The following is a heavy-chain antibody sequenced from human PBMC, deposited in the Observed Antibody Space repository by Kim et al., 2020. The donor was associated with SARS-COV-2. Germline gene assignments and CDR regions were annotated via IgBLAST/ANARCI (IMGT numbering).Heavy chain of an antibody. V-gene: IGHV3-7*03. D-gene: IGHD6-19*01. Sequence: GGSLRLSCAASGFTFSSYWMSWVRQAPGKGLEWVANIKQDGSEKYYVDSVKGRFTISRDNAKNSLYLQMNSLRAEDTAVYYCARDARLYSSGSDYWGQGTLVTVSS. J-gene: IGHJ4*02. CDR1: GFTFSSYW. CDR3: ARDARLYSSGSDY. CDR2: IKQDGSEK.